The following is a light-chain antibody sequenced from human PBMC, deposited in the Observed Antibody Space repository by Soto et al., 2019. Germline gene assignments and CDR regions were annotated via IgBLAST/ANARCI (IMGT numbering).Light chain of an antibody. CDR1: QSISTY. CDR3: QQSSRTPYS. Sequence: DIQLTQSPSSLSASVGDRVIITCRPSQSISTYLNWYQHKPGTAPKLLIYDAVNLQSGVPSRFSGSGSGTEFALTITRLQPEDFATYYCQQSSRTPYSFGQGTRL. J-gene: IGKJ2*03. V-gene: IGKV1-39*01. CDR2: DAV.